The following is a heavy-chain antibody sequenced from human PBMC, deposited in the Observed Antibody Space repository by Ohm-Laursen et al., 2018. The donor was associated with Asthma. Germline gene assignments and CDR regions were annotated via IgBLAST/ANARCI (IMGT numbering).Heavy chain of an antibody. J-gene: IGHJ6*02. CDR3: ARGAEVVRVLDV. Sequence: SQTLSLTCTVSGGSISSGSYYWSWIRQHPGKGLEWIGHIYYSGSTYYNPSLKSRVTISIDTSKNQFSLRLSSLTPADTAVYYCARGAEVVRVLDVWGQGTTVTVSS. CDR2: IYYSGST. V-gene: IGHV4-31*03. CDR1: GGSISSGSYY. D-gene: IGHD3-10*01.